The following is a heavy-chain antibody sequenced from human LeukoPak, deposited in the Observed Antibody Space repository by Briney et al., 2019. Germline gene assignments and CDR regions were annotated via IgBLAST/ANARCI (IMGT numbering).Heavy chain of an antibody. Sequence: PSETLSLTCAVYGGSFSGYYWSWIRQPPGKGLEWIGEINHSGSTNYNPSLKSRVTISVDTSKNQFSLKLTSVTAADTAVYYCARAHYEYDSSGYGAFDIWGQGTMVTVSS. V-gene: IGHV4-34*01. CDR1: GGSFSGYY. J-gene: IGHJ3*02. CDR2: INHSGST. D-gene: IGHD3-22*01. CDR3: ARAHYEYDSSGYGAFDI.